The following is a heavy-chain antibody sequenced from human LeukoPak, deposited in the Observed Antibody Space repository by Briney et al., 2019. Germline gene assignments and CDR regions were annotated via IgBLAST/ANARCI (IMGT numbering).Heavy chain of an antibody. CDR1: GYTFTSYD. CDR2: MSPNSGNT. J-gene: IGHJ4*02. Sequence: ASLKVSCKASGYTFTSYDINWVRQATGHGLEWMGWMSPNSGNTGYAQEFQGRVSMTSDTSITTAYMELSGLRSDDTAVYFCAITKISSSSLDYWGQGTLVTVSS. CDR3: AITKISSSSLDY. V-gene: IGHV1-8*01. D-gene: IGHD6-6*01.